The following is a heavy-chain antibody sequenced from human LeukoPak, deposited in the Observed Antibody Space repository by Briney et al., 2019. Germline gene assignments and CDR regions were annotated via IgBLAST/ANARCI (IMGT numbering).Heavy chain of an antibody. V-gene: IGHV3-23*01. CDR3: VKGACSSGCSGNH. D-gene: IGHD6-19*01. J-gene: IGHJ5*02. CDR2: ITDSYNT. Sequence: GGPLRLSRAASGIAFSDSAMYWVRQAPGKGLECVSVITDSYNTYYGDSVKGRFTVSRDNSRKTLFLQMNSLRVDDTALYYCVKGACSSGCSGNHWGQGTRVIVSS. CDR1: GIAFSDSA.